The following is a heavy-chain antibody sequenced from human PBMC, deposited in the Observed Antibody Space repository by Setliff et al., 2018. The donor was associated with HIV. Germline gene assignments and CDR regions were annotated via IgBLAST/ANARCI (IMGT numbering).Heavy chain of an antibody. J-gene: IGHJ4*02. V-gene: IGHV5-51*01. CDR2: IYPVDSDT. D-gene: IGHD3-3*01. CDR1: GYTFTSYW. Sequence: GESLTISCKGSGYTFTSYWIAWVRQMPGKGLEWMGIIYPVDSDTRYSPSFPGQVTISVDKSVNTAYLQWSSLKASDTAIYYCARLSKYYNFWTPDSWGQGTLVTFSS. CDR3: ARLSKYYNFWTPDS.